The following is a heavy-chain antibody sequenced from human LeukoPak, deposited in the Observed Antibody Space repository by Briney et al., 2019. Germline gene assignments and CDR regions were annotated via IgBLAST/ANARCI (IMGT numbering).Heavy chain of an antibody. CDR2: IWYDGSNK. CDR3: AKEAAVAGVGYNWFDP. Sequence: PGRSLRLSCAASGFTFSSYGMHWVRQAPGKGLEWVAIIWYDGSNKYYADSAKGRFTISRDNSKNTLYLQMNSLRTEDTAVYYCAKEAAVAGVGYNWFDPWGQGTLVTVSS. J-gene: IGHJ5*02. V-gene: IGHV3-33*06. D-gene: IGHD6-19*01. CDR1: GFTFSSYG.